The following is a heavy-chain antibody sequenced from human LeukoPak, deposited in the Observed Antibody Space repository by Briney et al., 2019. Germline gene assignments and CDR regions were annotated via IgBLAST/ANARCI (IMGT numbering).Heavy chain of an antibody. D-gene: IGHD5-24*01. V-gene: IGHV3-7*01. CDR3: TRDRGWQQFDY. Sequence: GGSLRLPCVASAFTFSASWMTWVRQAPGKGLERVANINEDGSETWYVDSVRGRFTISRDNARNSLYLQMSSLRDDDTAVYYCTRDRGWQQFDYWGQGTLVTVSS. CDR2: INEDGSET. CDR1: AFTFSASW. J-gene: IGHJ4*02.